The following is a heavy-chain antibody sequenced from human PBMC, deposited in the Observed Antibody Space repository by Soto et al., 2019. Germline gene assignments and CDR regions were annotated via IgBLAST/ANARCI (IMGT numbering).Heavy chain of an antibody. D-gene: IGHD6-13*01. Sequence: GESLKISCXGSGYSFTSYWIGWVRQMPGKGLEWMGIIYPGDSDTRYSPSFQGQVTISADKSISTAYLQWSSLKASDTAMYYCARCYSWYRPSYGMDVWGQGTTVTVSS. V-gene: IGHV5-51*01. CDR1: GYSFTSYW. CDR2: IYPGDSDT. CDR3: ARCYSWYRPSYGMDV. J-gene: IGHJ6*02.